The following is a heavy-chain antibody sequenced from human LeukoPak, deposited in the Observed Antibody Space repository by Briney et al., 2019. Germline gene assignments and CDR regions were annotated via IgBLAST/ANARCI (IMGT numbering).Heavy chain of an antibody. D-gene: IGHD1/OR15-1a*01. CDR1: GGSISSGDYY. Sequence: SQTLSLTCTVSGGSISSGDYYWSWIRPPPGKGRDWIGYSYYSGSTYYNPSLKSRVTISVDTSKNQFSLKLSSVTAADTAVYYCAREGAGTDKGGMDVWGKGTTVTVSS. J-gene: IGHJ6*04. CDR2: SYYSGST. CDR3: AREGAGTDKGGMDV. V-gene: IGHV4-30-4*01.